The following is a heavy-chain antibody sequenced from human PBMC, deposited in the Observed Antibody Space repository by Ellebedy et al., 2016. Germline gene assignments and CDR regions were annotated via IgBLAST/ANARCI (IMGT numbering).Heavy chain of an antibody. V-gene: IGHV3-15*01. J-gene: IGHJ4*02. CDR3: TTNDRYKGVVGGKVSE. CDR1: GHNFIYAW. CDR2: IKSNVDGGTA. D-gene: IGHD2-21*02. Sequence: GESLKISCEVSGHNFIYAWMIWVRQAPGKGLEWVGRIKSNVDGGTADYGASVKGRFIISRDDSKNMVFLEMSSLRPEDTAVYYCTTNDRYKGVVGGKVSEWGPGTHVTVSS.